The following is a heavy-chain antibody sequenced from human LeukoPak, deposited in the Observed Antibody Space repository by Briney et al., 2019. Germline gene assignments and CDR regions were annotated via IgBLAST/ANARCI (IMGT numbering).Heavy chain of an antibody. J-gene: IGHJ5*02. CDR1: GFTFSSYG. D-gene: IGHD6-19*01. CDR2: ISYDGSNK. V-gene: IGHV3-30*18. Sequence: PGRSLRLSCAASGFTFSSYGMHWVCQAPGKGLEWVAGISYDGSNKYYADSVKGRFTISRDNSKNTLYLQMNSLRAEDTAVDYCAKGGVAVAGWFDPWGQGTLVTVPS. CDR3: AKGGVAVAGWFDP.